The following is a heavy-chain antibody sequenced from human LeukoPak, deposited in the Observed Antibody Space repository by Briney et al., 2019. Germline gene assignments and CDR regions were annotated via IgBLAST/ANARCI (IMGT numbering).Heavy chain of an antibody. CDR1: GGSFSGYY. J-gene: IGHJ3*02. V-gene: IGHV4-34*01. CDR2: INHSEST. D-gene: IGHD1-26*01. Sequence: PSETLSLTCAVYGGSFSGYYWSWISQPPGKGLEWIGEINHSESTNYNPSLKSRVTISVDTSKNQFSLKLSSVTAADTAVYYCASIQSSFPGSFASDAFDIWGQGTMVTVSS. CDR3: ASIQSSFPGSFASDAFDI.